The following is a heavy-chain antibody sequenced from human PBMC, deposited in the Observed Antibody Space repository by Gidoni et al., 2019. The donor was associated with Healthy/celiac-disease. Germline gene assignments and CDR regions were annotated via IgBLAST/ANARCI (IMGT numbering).Heavy chain of an antibody. CDR2: TYYRSKWYN. J-gene: IGHJ5*02. CDR3: ARIIVVVPAAIGWDWFDP. CDR1: GDSVPRNLAA. Sequence: QVQLQQSGPGLVKPSQTLSLTCAISGDSVPRNLAAWNWIRQSPSRGLEWLGRTYYRSKWYNDYAVSVKSRITINPDTSKNQFSLQLNSVTPEDTAVYYCARIIVVVPAAIGWDWFDPWGQGTLVTVSS. D-gene: IGHD2-2*02. V-gene: IGHV6-1*01.